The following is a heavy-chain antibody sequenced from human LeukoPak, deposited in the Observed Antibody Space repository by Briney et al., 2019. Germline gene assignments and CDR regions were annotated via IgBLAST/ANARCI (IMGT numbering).Heavy chain of an antibody. D-gene: IGHD3-22*01. CDR2: ISYDGSSK. CDR1: GFTFSSYA. Sequence: GGSLRLSCAASGFTFSSYAMHWVRQAPGKGLEWVAVISYDGSSKYYADSVKGRFTISRDNAKNSLYLQMNSLRAEDTAVYYCAREGYYDSSGYYRDAFDIWGQGTMVTVSS. V-gene: IGHV3-30-3*01. CDR3: AREGYYDSSGYYRDAFDI. J-gene: IGHJ3*02.